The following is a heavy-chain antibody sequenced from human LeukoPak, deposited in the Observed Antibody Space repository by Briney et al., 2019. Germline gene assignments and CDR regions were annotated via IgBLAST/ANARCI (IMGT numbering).Heavy chain of an antibody. D-gene: IGHD5-12*01. CDR1: GGSISSSSYY. CDR3: ARAYSAYDSFDY. CDR2: IYYSGST. V-gene: IGHV4-39*07. Sequence: SETLSLTCTVSGGSISSSSYYWGWIRQPPGKGLEWIGSIYYSGSTYYNPSLKSRVTISVDTSKNQFFLKVSSVTAADTAVYYCARAYSAYDSFDYWGQGTLVTVSS. J-gene: IGHJ4*02.